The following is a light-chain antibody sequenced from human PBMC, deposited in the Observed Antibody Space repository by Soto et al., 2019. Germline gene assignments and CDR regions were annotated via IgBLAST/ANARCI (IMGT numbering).Light chain of an antibody. V-gene: IGKV3-15*01. J-gene: IGKJ5*01. Sequence: EIVLTQSPGTLSLSPVERATLSFRASQSVSNNYLAWYQQKPGQAPRLLIYGASTRATGIPARFSGSGSGTEFTLTISSLQSEDFAVYYCQQYNNWPPITFGQGTRLEIK. CDR3: QQYNNWPPIT. CDR2: GAS. CDR1: QSVSNN.